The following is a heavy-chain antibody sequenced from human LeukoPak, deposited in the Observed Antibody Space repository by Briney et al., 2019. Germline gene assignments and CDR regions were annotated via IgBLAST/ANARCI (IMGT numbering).Heavy chain of an antibody. Sequence: ASVKVSCKASGYTFTSYDINWVRQATGQGLEWMGWMNPISGNTGYAQKLQGRVTMTTDTSTSTAYMELRSLRSDDTAVYYCARSGRLWDIVVVPRFKYYYYMDVWGKGTTVTVSS. V-gene: IGHV1-8*01. CDR1: GYTFTSYD. CDR2: MNPISGNT. D-gene: IGHD2-2*01. J-gene: IGHJ6*03. CDR3: ARSGRLWDIVVVPRFKYYYYMDV.